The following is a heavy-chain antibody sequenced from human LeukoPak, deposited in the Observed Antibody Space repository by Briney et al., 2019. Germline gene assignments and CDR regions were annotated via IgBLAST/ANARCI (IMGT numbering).Heavy chain of an antibody. V-gene: IGHV4-39*01. CDR1: GGSISSSSYY. CDR3: AQQIDYYDSSGYLNWFDP. D-gene: IGHD3-22*01. J-gene: IGHJ5*02. CDR2: IYYSGST. Sequence: PSETLSLTCTVSGGSISSSSYYWGWIRQPPGKGLEWIGSIYYSGSTYYNPSLKSRVTISVDTSKNQFSLKLSSVTAADTAVYYCAQQIDYYDSSGYLNWFDPWGQGTLVIVSS.